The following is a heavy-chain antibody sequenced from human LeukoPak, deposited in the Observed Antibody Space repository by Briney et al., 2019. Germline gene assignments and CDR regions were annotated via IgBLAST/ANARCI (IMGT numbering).Heavy chain of an antibody. Sequence: PGGSLRLSCAASGFTVSSSYMSWVRQAPGKGLEWVSAISGSGGSTYYADSVKGRFTISRDNSKNTLYLQMNSLRAEDTAVYYCAKASGELPSDYWGQGTLVTVSS. CDR2: ISGSGGST. CDR1: GFTVSSSY. CDR3: AKASGELPSDY. V-gene: IGHV3-23*01. D-gene: IGHD1-26*01. J-gene: IGHJ4*02.